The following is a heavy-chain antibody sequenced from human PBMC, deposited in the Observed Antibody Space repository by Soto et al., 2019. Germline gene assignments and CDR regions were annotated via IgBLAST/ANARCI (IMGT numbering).Heavy chain of an antibody. Sequence: QVQLVESGGAVVQPGNSLRLSCAASGFTFNTNGMNWVRQAPGKGLEWVAAISYDGSNKYHPDSVKGRFTISRDNSKNTLYLQMNSLRVEDTAVYYCAKDIVRYTYGACDYWGQGALVTVSS. CDR3: AKDIVRYTYGACDY. V-gene: IGHV3-30*18. J-gene: IGHJ4*02. CDR2: ISYDGSNK. D-gene: IGHD5-18*01. CDR1: GFTFNTNG.